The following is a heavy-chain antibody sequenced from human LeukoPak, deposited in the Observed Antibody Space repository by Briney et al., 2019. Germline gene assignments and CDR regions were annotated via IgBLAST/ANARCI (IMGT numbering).Heavy chain of an antibody. D-gene: IGHD3-10*01. Sequence: GGSLRLSCAASGFSLTSNGMHWVRQAPGKGLEWVAFISHDGDKKYYADSVKGRFTVSRDSSKSTLFLQMDSLRRDDTAVYYCARDIRVRYMPMVRAVEYYQYHAMDVWGQGTTVTVYS. CDR3: ARDIRVRYMPMVRAVEYYQYHAMDV. J-gene: IGHJ6*02. V-gene: IGHV3-30*03. CDR2: ISHDGDKK. CDR1: GFSLTSNG.